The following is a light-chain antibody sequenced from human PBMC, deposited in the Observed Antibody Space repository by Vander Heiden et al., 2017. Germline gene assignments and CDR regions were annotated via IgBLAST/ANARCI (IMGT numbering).Light chain of an antibody. CDR1: QSISSW. CDR2: KAS. J-gene: IGKJ3*01. Sequence: DIQMTQSPSTLSASVGDRVTITCRASQSISSWLAWYQQKPGKAPKLLIYKASSLESGVPSRFSGSGSGTEFTLTISSLQPDDFATYYCQHDNSSPIIFGHGTKVDIK. CDR3: QHDNSSPII. V-gene: IGKV1-5*03.